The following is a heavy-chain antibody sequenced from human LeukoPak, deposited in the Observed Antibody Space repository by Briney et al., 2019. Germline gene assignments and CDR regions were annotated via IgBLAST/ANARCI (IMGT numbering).Heavy chain of an antibody. D-gene: IGHD5-18*01. V-gene: IGHV1-2*06. J-gene: IGHJ5*02. CDR2: INPNSGGT. Sequence: ASVKVSCKASGYTFTGYYMHWARQAPGQGLEWMGRINPNSGGTNYAQKFQGRVTMTRDTSISTAYMELSRLRSDDTAVYYCARDLIRGAYSYGPLNWFDPWGQGTLVTVSS. CDR3: ARDLIRGAYSYGPLNWFDP. CDR1: GYTFTGYY.